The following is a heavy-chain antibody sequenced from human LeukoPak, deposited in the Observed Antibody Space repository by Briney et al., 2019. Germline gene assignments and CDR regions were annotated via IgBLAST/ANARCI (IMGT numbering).Heavy chain of an antibody. J-gene: IGHJ3*02. D-gene: IGHD3-22*01. V-gene: IGHV1-2*06. Sequence: ASVKVSCKASGYTFTGYYTHWVRQAPGQGLEWMGRINPNSGGTNYAQKFQGRVTMTRDTSISTAYMELSRLRSDDTAVYYCARGPRPNWYYYDSSGYRDLDAFDIWGQGTMVTVSS. CDR1: GYTFTGYY. CDR2: INPNSGGT. CDR3: ARGPRPNWYYYDSSGYRDLDAFDI.